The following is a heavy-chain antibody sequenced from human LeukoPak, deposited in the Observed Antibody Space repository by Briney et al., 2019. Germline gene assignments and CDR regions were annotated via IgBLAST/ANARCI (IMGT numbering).Heavy chain of an antibody. D-gene: IGHD6-13*01. Sequence: PGGSLRLSCAASGFTFSSYAMSWVRQAPGKGLEWVSAISGSGGSTYYADSVKGRFTISRDNSKNTLYLQMNSLRAEDTAVYYCAREYSSSWPYYYYYMDVWGKGTTVTVSS. CDR3: AREYSSSWPYYYYYMDV. CDR2: ISGSGGST. CDR1: GFTFSSYA. V-gene: IGHV3-23*01. J-gene: IGHJ6*03.